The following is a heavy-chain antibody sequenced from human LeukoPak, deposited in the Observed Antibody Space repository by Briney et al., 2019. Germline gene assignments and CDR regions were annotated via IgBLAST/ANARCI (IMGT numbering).Heavy chain of an antibody. Sequence: PGGSLRLSCAASGFTFSDYYMSWIRQAPGKGLEWVSCISSSGSTIYYADSVKGRFTISRDNAKNSLYLQMNSLGAEDTAVYYCARGDRSAYSSSSGYYYGMDVWGQGTTVTVSS. CDR1: GFTFSDYY. V-gene: IGHV3-11*01. CDR3: ARGDRSAYSSSSGYYYGMDV. D-gene: IGHD6-6*01. CDR2: ISSSGSTI. J-gene: IGHJ6*02.